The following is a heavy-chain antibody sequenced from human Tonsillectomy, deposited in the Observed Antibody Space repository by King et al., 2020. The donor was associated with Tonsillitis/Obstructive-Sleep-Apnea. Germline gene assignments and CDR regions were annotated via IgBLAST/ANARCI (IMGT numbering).Heavy chain of an antibody. CDR2: IIPIFGTA. CDR3: ARGGYCSGGSCYSPGYFDY. V-gene: IGHV1-69*12. CDR1: GGTFSSYA. D-gene: IGHD2-15*01. Sequence: QLVQSGAEVKKPGSSVKVSCKASGGTFSSYAISWVRQAPGQGLEWMGGIIPIFGTANYAQKFQGRVTMTADESTSTAYMELSSLSSEDTAVYYCARGGYCSGGSCYSPGYFDYWGQGTLVTVSS. J-gene: IGHJ4*02.